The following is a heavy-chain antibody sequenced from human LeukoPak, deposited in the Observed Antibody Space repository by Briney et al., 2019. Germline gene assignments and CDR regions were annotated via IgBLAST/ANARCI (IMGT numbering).Heavy chain of an antibody. D-gene: IGHD6-13*01. Sequence: ASVKVSCKASGYTFTSYYMHWVRQAPGQGLEWMGIINPSGGSTSHAQKFQGRVTMTRDTSTSTVYMEPSSLRSEDTAVYYCARVLEAAADLEEYYYYGMDVWGQGTTVTVSS. CDR3: ARVLEAAADLEEYYYYGMDV. CDR2: INPSGGST. CDR1: GYTFTSYY. V-gene: IGHV1-46*01. J-gene: IGHJ6*02.